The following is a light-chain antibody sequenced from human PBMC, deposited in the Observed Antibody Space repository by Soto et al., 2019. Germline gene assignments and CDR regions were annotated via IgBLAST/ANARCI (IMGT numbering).Light chain of an antibody. CDR2: DVS. CDR1: SSDVGYYNY. Sequence: QSALTQPPSASGTPGQRVTMSCTGTSSDVGYYNYVSWYQLHPGKAPKLMIYDVSNRPSGISNRFSGSKSGNAASLTISGLQAEDEADYYCSSYTGSNTYVFGTGTKVTVL. J-gene: IGLJ1*01. V-gene: IGLV2-14*03. CDR3: SSYTGSNTYV.